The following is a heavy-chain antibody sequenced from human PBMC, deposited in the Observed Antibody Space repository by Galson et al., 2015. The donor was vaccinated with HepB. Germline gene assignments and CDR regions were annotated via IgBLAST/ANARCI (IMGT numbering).Heavy chain of an antibody. V-gene: IGHV1-46*01. CDR1: GYTFTSYY. D-gene: IGHD6-19*01. CDR2: INPSGGST. Sequence: SVKVSCKASGYTFTSYYMHWVRQAPGQGLEWMGIINPSGGSTTYAQKFQGRVIMTRDTSTSTVYMEVSSLRSEDTAVYYCARPLYSSGWYSGYYYGMDVWGQGTTVTVSS. CDR3: ARPLYSSGWYSGYYYGMDV. J-gene: IGHJ6*02.